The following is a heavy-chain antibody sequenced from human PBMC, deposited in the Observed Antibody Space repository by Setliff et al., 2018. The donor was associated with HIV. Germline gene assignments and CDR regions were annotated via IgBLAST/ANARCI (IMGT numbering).Heavy chain of an antibody. CDR2: IKEDGSET. V-gene: IGHV3-7*01. CDR1: GFTFSNHW. CDR3: VRDQVGGGIDY. J-gene: IGHJ4*02. D-gene: IGHD6-25*01. Sequence: HSGGSLRLSCAASGFTFSNHWMSWVRQAPGKGLEWVANIKEDGSETFYVDSVKGRFTMSRDNAKNLVYLEMNSLKVEDTAVYYCVRDQVGGGIDYWGQGTLVTVSS.